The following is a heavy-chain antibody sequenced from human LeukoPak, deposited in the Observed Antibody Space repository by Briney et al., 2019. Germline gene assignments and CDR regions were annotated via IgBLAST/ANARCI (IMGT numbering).Heavy chain of an antibody. CDR2: MNSDGSSI. D-gene: IGHD3-22*01. CDR3: AKVGYYDSSGYYAYLQH. V-gene: IGHV3-74*01. Sequence: PGGSLRLSCAASGFTFGSYWMHWVRQAPGKGLEGVSRMNSDGSSISYADSVKGRFTISRDNAKNTLHLQMNSLRAEDTAVYYCAKVGYYDSSGYYAYLQHWGQGTLVTVSS. CDR1: GFTFGSYW. J-gene: IGHJ1*01.